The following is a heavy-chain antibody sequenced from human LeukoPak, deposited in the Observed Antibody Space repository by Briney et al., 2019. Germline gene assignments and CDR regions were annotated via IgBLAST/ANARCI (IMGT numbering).Heavy chain of an antibody. Sequence: GGSLRLSCAASGFTVSSNYMSWVRQAPGKGLEWVAIIWSDGTNKYYADSVRGRFTISRDDSKNTLYLQMNSLRADDTAVYYCATAGSSWYLADYWGQGTLVTVSS. CDR2: IWSDGTNK. V-gene: IGHV3-33*08. J-gene: IGHJ4*02. D-gene: IGHD6-13*01. CDR3: ATAGSSWYLADY. CDR1: GFTVSSNY.